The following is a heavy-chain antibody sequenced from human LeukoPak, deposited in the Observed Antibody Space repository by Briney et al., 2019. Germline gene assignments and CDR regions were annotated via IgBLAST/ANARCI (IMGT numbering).Heavy chain of an antibody. CDR3: ARVGDTSGYLIYSFDY. D-gene: IGHD3-22*01. V-gene: IGHV3-21*01. Sequence: GGSLRLSCAASGFTFNTYAMSWVRQAPGKGLEWVSFKGRFTISRDNAKNSLYLQMNSLRAEDTAVYYCARVGDTSGYLIYSFDYWGQGTLVTVSS. J-gene: IGHJ4*02. CDR1: GFTFNTYA.